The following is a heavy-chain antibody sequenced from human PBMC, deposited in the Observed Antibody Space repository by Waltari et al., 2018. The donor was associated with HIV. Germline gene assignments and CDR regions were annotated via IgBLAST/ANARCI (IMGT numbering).Heavy chain of an antibody. CDR1: GGSFSGYY. D-gene: IGHD3-22*01. V-gene: IGHV4-34*01. Sequence: QVQLQQWGAGLLKPSETLSLTCAVYGGSFSGYYCSWIRQPPGKGLEWIGEINHSGSTNYNPSLKSRVTISVDTSKNQFSLKLSSVTAADTAVYYCARGGYYYDSSGRSDYYGMDVWGQGTTVTVSS. CDR2: INHSGST. J-gene: IGHJ6*02. CDR3: ARGGYYYDSSGRSDYYGMDV.